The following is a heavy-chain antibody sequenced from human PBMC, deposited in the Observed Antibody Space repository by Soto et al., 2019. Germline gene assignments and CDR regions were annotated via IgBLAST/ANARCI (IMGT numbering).Heavy chain of an antibody. V-gene: IGHV4-31*01. CDR1: GGSISSGCYY. CDR3: ATASTNYYYYYGMDA. J-gene: IGHJ6*02. CDR2: IYYSGST. Sequence: SETLSLTCTVSGGSISSGCYYWSWIRQHPGKGLEWIGYIYYSGSTYYNPSFQGQVTISVDKFINTAYLQWSSLKASDTAMYYCATASTNYYYYYGMDAWGQGTTVTVSS.